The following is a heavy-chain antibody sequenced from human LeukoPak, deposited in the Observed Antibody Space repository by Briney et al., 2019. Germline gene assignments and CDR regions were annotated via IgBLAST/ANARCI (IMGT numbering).Heavy chain of an antibody. CDR3: ARSGSTYGSGADY. Sequence: PGGSLRLSCSASGFAFSVSYMSWIRQAPGKGLEWVSYISSSASTIYYADSVKGRFTISRDNAKNSLFLQMNSLTAEDTAVYFCARSGSTYGSGADYWGQGALVNVSS. CDR2: ISSSASTI. D-gene: IGHD5-18*01. V-gene: IGHV3-11*01. J-gene: IGHJ4*02. CDR1: GFAFSVSY.